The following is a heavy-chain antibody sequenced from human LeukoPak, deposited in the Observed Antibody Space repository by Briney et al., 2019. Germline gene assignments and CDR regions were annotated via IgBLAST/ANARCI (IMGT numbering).Heavy chain of an antibody. D-gene: IGHD3-10*01. J-gene: IGHJ3*02. Sequence: SGPTLVNPTQTLTLTCTFSGFSLSTSGVGVGWIRQPPGKALEWLALIYWDDDKRYSTSLKSRLTITKDTSKNQVVLTMTNMDSVDTATYYCAHHWFVGAAFDIWGQGTMVPVSS. CDR3: AHHWFVGAAFDI. V-gene: IGHV2-5*02. CDR1: GFSLSTSGVG. CDR2: IYWDDDK.